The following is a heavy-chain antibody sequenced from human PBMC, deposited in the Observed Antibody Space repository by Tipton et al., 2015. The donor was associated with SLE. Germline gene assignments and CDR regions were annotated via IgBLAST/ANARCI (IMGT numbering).Heavy chain of an antibody. CDR2: IYYSGST. D-gene: IGHD3-10*01. CDR3: ARGGDWFDP. V-gene: IGHV4-59*01. CDR1: GGSISSYY. J-gene: IGHJ5*02. Sequence: LRLSCTVSGGSISSYYWSWIRQPPGKGLEWIGCIYYSGSTNYNPSLKSRVTISVDTSKNQFSLKLSSVTAADTAVYYCARGGDWFDPWGQGTLVTVSS.